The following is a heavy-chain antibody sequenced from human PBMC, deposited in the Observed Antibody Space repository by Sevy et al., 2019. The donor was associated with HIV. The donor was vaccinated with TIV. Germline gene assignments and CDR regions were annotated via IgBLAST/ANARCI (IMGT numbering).Heavy chain of an antibody. CDR1: VGSISSGDSY. J-gene: IGHJ5*02. V-gene: IGHV4-30-4*01. CDR3: ARARIAAAGTCWFDP. Sequence: SETLSLTCTVSVGSISSGDSYWSWIRQPPGKGLEWIGYIYYSGSTYYNPSLKSRVTISVDTSKNQFSLKLSSVTAADTAVYYCARARIAAAGTCWFDPWGQGTLVTVSS. D-gene: IGHD6-13*01. CDR2: IYYSGST.